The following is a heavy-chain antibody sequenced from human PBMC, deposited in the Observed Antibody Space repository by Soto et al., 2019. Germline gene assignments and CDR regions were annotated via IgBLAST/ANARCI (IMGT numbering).Heavy chain of an antibody. Sequence: PGGSLRLSCAASGFTFSDYYMSWIRQAPGKGLEWVSYISSSSSYTNYADSVKGRFTISRDNAKNSLYLQMNSLRAEDTAVYYCARDRTDYYGSGSTRRGMDVWGQGTTVTVSS. CDR3: ARDRTDYYGSGSTRRGMDV. V-gene: IGHV3-11*06. CDR2: ISSSSSYT. J-gene: IGHJ6*02. CDR1: GFTFSDYY. D-gene: IGHD3-10*01.